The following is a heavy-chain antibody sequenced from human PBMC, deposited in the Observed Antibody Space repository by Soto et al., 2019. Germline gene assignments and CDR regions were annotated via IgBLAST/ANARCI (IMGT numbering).Heavy chain of an antibody. J-gene: IGHJ6*02. D-gene: IGHD2-2*01. V-gene: IGHV1-18*04. CDR2: ISAYNGNT. CDR3: ARWTSWNRDYYYYYGMDV. CDR1: GYTFTSYG. Sequence: ASVKVSCKASGYTFTSYGISWVRQAPGQGLEWMGWISAYNGNTNYAQKLQGRVTMTTDTSTSTAYMELRSLRSDDTAVYYCARWTSWNRDYYYYYGMDVWGQGTTVTVSS.